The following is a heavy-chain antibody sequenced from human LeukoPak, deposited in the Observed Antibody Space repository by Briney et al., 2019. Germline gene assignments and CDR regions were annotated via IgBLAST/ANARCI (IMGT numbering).Heavy chain of an antibody. CDR1: GFTFSSYA. CDR2: ISGSGGST. D-gene: IGHD5-18*01. V-gene: IGHV3-23*01. CDR3: AKVSPVGIQLWTQHPFDY. Sequence: GGSLRLSCAASGFTFSSYAMSWVRQAPGKGLEWVSAISGSGGSTYYADSVKGRFTISRDNSKNTLYLRMNSLRAEDTAVYYCAKVSPVGIQLWTQHPFDYWGQGTLVTVSS. J-gene: IGHJ4*02.